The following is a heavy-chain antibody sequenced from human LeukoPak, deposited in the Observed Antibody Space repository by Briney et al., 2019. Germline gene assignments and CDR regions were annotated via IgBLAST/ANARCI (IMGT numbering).Heavy chain of an antibody. V-gene: IGHV4-59*08. CDR2: IYYSGST. J-gene: IGHJ6*02. Sequence: PSETLSLTCTVSGCSISSYYWSWIRQPPGKVLEWIGYIYYSGSTNYNPSLKSRVTISVDTSKNQFSLKLSSVTAADTAVYYCARLRIAVAAPLNQFSYGMDVWGQGTTVTVSS. D-gene: IGHD6-19*01. CDR1: GCSISSYY. CDR3: ARLRIAVAAPLNQFSYGMDV.